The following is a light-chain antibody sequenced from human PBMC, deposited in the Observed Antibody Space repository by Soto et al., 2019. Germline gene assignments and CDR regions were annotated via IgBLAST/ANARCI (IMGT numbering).Light chain of an antibody. Sequence: SYELTQPPSVSVAPGKTARITCGGNIIRSKSVHWYQQKPGQAPVLVIYYDSDRPSGIPERFSGSNSGNTATLTISRVEAGDEADYYCQVWDSSSDHYVFGTGTKLTVL. V-gene: IGLV3-21*04. J-gene: IGLJ1*01. CDR2: YDS. CDR3: QVWDSSSDHYV. CDR1: IIRSKS.